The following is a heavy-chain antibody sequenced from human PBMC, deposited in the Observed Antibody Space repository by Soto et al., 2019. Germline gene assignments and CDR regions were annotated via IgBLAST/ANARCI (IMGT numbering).Heavy chain of an antibody. CDR2: IDPSDSYT. V-gene: IGHV5-10-1*01. J-gene: IGHJ6*02. Sequence: PGESLKISCKGSGYSFTSYWISWVRQMPGKGLEWMGRIDPSDSYTNYSPSFQGHVTISADKSISTAYLQWNSLKASDTAMYYCARLEDTAMVTPYYYYYGMDVWGQGTT. D-gene: IGHD5-18*01. CDR1: GYSFTSYW. CDR3: ARLEDTAMVTPYYYYYGMDV.